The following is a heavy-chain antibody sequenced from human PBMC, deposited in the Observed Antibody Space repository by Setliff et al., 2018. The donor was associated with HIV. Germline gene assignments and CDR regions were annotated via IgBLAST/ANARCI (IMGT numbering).Heavy chain of an antibody. Sequence: PSETLSLTCTVSGGSISSHYWSWVRQPPGKGLEWIGYIYYSGSTNYNPSLKSRVTISVDTSKNQFSLKLSSVTAAGTAVYYCARGYCSSTSCYYYMDVWGKGTTVTVS. J-gene: IGHJ6*03. V-gene: IGHV4-59*11. CDR1: GGSISSHY. CDR3: ARGYCSSTSCYYYMDV. D-gene: IGHD2-2*01. CDR2: IYYSGST.